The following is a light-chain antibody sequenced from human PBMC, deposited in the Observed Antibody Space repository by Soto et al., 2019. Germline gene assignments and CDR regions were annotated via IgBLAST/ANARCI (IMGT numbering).Light chain of an antibody. J-gene: IGKJ2*01. V-gene: IGKV3-20*01. CDR3: QQYGNSPRT. CDR1: QSVSSSY. CDR2: GAS. Sequence: EIVLTQSPGTLSLSPGERATLSCRASQSVSSSYLAWYQQKPGQAPRLLMYGASSRATGIPDRFSGSGSGTDFTLTISRLEPEDFAVYYCQQYGNSPRTFGQGIKLEIK.